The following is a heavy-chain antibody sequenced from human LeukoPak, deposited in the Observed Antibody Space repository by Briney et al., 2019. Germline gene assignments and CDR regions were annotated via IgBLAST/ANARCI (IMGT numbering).Heavy chain of an antibody. D-gene: IGHD1-26*01. V-gene: IGHV4-59*06. CDR3: ARGSYSYYYYGMDV. J-gene: IGHJ6*02. CDR1: GGSISSYY. Sequence: SETLSLTCTVSGGSISSYYWSWIRQPAGKGLEWIGYIYYSGSMYYNPSLTGRLTISVDTSKNQFSLKLSSVTAADTAVYYCARGSYSYYYYGMDVWGQGTTVTVSS. CDR2: IYYSGSM.